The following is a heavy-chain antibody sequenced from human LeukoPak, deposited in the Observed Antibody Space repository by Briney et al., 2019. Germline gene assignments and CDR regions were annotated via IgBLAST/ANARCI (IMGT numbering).Heavy chain of an antibody. J-gene: IGHJ4*02. D-gene: IGHD2-2*01. Sequence: GGSLILSCAASGFTFSSYAMSWVRQAPGKGLEWVSAISGSGGSTYYADSVKGRFTISRDNSKNTLYLQMNSLRAEDTAVYYCAKGEVPADFFDYWGQGTLVTVSS. CDR1: GFTFSSYA. CDR3: AKGEVPADFFDY. V-gene: IGHV3-23*01. CDR2: ISGSGGST.